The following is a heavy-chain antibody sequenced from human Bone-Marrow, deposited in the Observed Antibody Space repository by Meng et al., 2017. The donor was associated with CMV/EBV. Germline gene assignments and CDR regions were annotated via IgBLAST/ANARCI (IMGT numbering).Heavy chain of an antibody. CDR3: ARAGRFGVGMDV. CDR2: INHSGST. CDR1: GGSFSGYY. V-gene: IGHV4-34*01. Sequence: SETLSLTCAVYGGSFSGYYWSWIRQPPGKGLEWIGEINHSGSTNYNPSLKSRVTISVDTSKKQFSLKLSSVTAADTAVYYCARAGRFGVGMDVWGQGTTVTVSS. D-gene: IGHD3-10*01. J-gene: IGHJ6*02.